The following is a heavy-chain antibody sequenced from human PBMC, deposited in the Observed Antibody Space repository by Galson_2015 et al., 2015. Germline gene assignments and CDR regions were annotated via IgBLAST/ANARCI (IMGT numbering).Heavy chain of an antibody. V-gene: IGHV3-7*01. CDR2: IKHDGSEK. D-gene: IGHD4/OR15-4a*01. Sequence: SLRLSCAASGFDLSTCWMSWVRQAQGQGLEWVANIKHDGSEKYYEDSVKGRFTISRDNAKNSLYLQMNILRAEDTAVYFCARANQCAPVQGAFELWGQGTMVTVSA. CDR1: GFDLSTCW. J-gene: IGHJ3*01. CDR3: ARANQCAPVQGAFEL.